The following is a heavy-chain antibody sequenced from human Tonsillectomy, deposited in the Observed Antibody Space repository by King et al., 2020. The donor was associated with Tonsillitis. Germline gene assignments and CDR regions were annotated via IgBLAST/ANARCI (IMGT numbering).Heavy chain of an antibody. CDR2: INTDGNDI. J-gene: IGHJ6*02. CDR3: ARAFDFGAGYYFYAMDV. D-gene: IGHD3-16*01. V-gene: IGHV3-74*01. Sequence: VQLVESGGGLVQPGGSLRLSCAASGFTFSSYWMHWVRHVPGKGLMWVSRINTDGNDISYVDSVKGRFTISRDNAKNTLSLQMNRLRAEDTAVYYCARAFDFGAGYYFYAMDVWGQGTTVTVSS. CDR1: GFTFSSYW.